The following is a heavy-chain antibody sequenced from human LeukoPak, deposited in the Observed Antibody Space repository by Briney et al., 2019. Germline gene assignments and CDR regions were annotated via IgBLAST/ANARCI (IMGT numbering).Heavy chain of an antibody. D-gene: IGHD1-26*01. CDR2: IGDTT. J-gene: IGHJ4*02. V-gene: IGHV3-23*01. Sequence: PGGSLRLSCAASGFTFSIYAMSWVRQAPGKGLEWVSAIGDTTYYADSVERRFTISRDNSKNTLYLQMNSLRAEDAAIYYCAKAFAFVGANFFDYWGQGTLVTVSS. CDR3: AKAFAFVGANFFDY. CDR1: GFTFSIYA.